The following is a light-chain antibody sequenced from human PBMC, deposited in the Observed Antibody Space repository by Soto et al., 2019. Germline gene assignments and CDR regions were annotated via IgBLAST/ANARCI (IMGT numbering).Light chain of an antibody. CDR2: EGS. CDR3: CSYAGSSTSV. V-gene: IGLV2-23*01. Sequence: QSALTQPASVSGSPGQSITISCTGTSSDVGSYNLVSWYQQHPGKAPKLMIYEGSKRPSGVSNRFSGSKSGNTASLTISGXQAEDEADYYCCSYAGSSTSVFGGGTK. CDR1: SSDVGSYNL. J-gene: IGLJ2*01.